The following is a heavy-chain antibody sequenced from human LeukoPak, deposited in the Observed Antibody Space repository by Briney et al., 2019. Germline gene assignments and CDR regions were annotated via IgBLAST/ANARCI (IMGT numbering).Heavy chain of an antibody. V-gene: IGHV3-53*04. J-gene: IGHJ1*01. CDR2: IYGGGST. CDR3: ARAYDSSGYWPEYFHH. D-gene: IGHD3-22*01. CDR1: GFAVSNNY. Sequence: PGGSLRLSCAASGFAVSNNYMSWVRQAPGKGLEWVSVIYGGGSTYYADSVNGRFTISRHNSKNTLFLQMNSLRTEDTAVYYCARAYDSSGYWPEYFHHWGQGILITVSS.